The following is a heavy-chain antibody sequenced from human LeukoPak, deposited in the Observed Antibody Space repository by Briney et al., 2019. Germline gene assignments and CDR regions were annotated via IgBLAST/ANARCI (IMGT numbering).Heavy chain of an antibody. Sequence: GGSLRLSCAASGFTFSSYSMNWVRQAPGKGLEWVSSISSSSSYIYYADPVKGRFTISRDNAKNSLYLQMNSLRAEDTAVYYCARDGDSYGTFDYWGQGTLVIVSS. CDR1: GFTFSSYS. CDR3: ARDGDSYGTFDY. J-gene: IGHJ4*02. D-gene: IGHD5-18*01. CDR2: ISSSSSYI. V-gene: IGHV3-21*01.